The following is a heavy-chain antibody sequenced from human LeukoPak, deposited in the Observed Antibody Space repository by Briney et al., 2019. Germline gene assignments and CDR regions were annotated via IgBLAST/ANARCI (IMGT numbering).Heavy chain of an antibody. CDR2: IKDDGSGK. D-gene: IGHD5-18*01. V-gene: IGHV3-7*01. CDR1: GFTFSTSW. Sequence: GGSLRLSCAASGFTFSTSWMTWARQAPGKGLEWVASIKDDGSGKYYVDSVKGRLTISRDNAKNSLYLQMNSLGVEDTAVYYCTNLGYTDWGQGTLVTVSS. CDR3: TNLGYTD. J-gene: IGHJ4*02.